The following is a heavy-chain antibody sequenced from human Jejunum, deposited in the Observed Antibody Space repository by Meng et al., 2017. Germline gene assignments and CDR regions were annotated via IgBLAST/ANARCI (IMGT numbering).Heavy chain of an antibody. CDR1: GGAITSESLY. J-gene: IGHJ3*02. CDR2: IYYTGTT. Sequence: LLRMALRPVRVKPPETVSLPCTVSGGAITSESLYWPCTRQPPGKGLECIGIIYYTGTTYYNPSLKSRVTMSIDASKTQLSLRLSSVTAPDTAIYYCVRDNGRSGYPLDIWGQGTMVTVSS. D-gene: IGHD3-22*01. CDR3: VRDNGRSGYPLDI. V-gene: IGHV4-39*07.